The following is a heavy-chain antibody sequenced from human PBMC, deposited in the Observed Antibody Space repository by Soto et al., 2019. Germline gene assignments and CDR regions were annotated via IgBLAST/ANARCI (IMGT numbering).Heavy chain of an antibody. CDR2: ISYSGIT. CDR3: ARGGAARGIWWFDP. J-gene: IGHJ5*02. D-gene: IGHD6-6*01. Sequence: PSETLSLTCAVSGGSISSGDYYWNWIRQLPGKGLEWIGYISYSGITYYNPSLKSRVTISVDTSKNQFSLKLNSVAAADTAVYYCARGGAARGIWWFDPWGQGTLVTVSS. CDR1: GGSISSGDYY. V-gene: IGHV4-31*11.